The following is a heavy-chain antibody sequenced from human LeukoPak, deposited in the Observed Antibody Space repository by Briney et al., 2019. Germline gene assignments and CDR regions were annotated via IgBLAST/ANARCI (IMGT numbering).Heavy chain of an antibody. CDR2: ISYDGSNK. D-gene: IGHD1-1*01. Sequence: PGRSLRLSCAASGFTFSSYAMHWVRQAPGKGLEWVAVISYDGSNKYYADSVKGRFTISRDNPKKTLYLQLNSLRVEDTAIYYCAKGQELDDGVFDSWGQGTLVTVSS. V-gene: IGHV3-30-3*01. J-gene: IGHJ4*02. CDR3: AKGQELDDGVFDS. CDR1: GFTFSSYA.